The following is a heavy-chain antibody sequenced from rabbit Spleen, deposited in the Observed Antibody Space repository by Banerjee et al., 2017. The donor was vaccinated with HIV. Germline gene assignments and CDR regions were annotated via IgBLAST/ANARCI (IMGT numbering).Heavy chain of an antibody. D-gene: IGHD1-1*01. CDR1: GFTISSTYY. V-gene: IGHV1S40*01. CDR2: TYTDKYKT. Sequence: QSLEESGGGLVTPGGTLTLTCTASGFTISSTYYMSWVRQAPGKGLEYIGITYTDKYKTDYASWAKGRFSMSRTSSTTVTLQMTSLTAADTATYLCARDLVAVIGWNFSLWGPGTLVTVS. J-gene: IGHJ4*01. CDR3: ARDLVAVIGWNFSL.